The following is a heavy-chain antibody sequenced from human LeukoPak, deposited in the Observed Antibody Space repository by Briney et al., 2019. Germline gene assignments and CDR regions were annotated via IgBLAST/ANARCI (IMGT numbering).Heavy chain of an antibody. D-gene: IGHD5-24*01. CDR2: ISGSGDRT. Sequence: PGGSLRLSCAASGFTFSSYAMSWVRQAPGKGLEWVSAISGSGDRTYYADSVKGRFTISRDNSKSTLFLQMNSLRAEDTAVYYCAKDPRVGSRVATPCHWGQGTLVTVSS. V-gene: IGHV3-23*01. CDR1: GFTFSSYA. J-gene: IGHJ4*02. CDR3: AKDPRVGSRVATPCH.